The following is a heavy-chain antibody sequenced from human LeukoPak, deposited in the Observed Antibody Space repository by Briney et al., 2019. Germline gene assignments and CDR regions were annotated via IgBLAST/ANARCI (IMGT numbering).Heavy chain of an antibody. CDR3: ARERACSSTSCTDP. D-gene: IGHD2-2*01. V-gene: IGHV1-2*02. CDR1: GYTFTGYY. CDR2: INPNSGGT. Sequence: ASVKVSCKASGYTFTGYYMHWVRQAPGQGLEWMGWINPNSGGTNYAQKFQGRVTMTRDTSISTAYMELSRLRSDNTAVYYCARERACSSTSCTDPWGQGTLVTVSS. J-gene: IGHJ5*02.